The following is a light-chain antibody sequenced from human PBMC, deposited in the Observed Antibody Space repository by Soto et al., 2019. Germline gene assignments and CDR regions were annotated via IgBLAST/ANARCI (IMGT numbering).Light chain of an antibody. J-gene: IGKJ4*01. CDR2: DAS. CDR3: QQRKHWPPLT. Sequence: ETVLTQSPATLSLSPGERATLSCRASHSVDIYLAWYQQKPGQAPRLLIYDASNRATGIPDRFTGSGSGTDFTLTISRLEPEDFAVYYCQQRKHWPPLTVGGGTKVEIK. V-gene: IGKV3-11*01. CDR1: HSVDIY.